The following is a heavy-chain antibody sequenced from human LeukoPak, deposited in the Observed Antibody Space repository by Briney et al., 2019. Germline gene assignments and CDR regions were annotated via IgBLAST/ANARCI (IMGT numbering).Heavy chain of an antibody. D-gene: IGHD6-13*01. CDR2: IYTSGST. J-gene: IGHJ6*03. CDR1: GGSISSGSYY. Sequence: KPSQTLSLTCTVSGGSISSGSYYWSWIRQPAGKGLEWIGRIYTSGSTNYNPSLKSRVTISVDTSKNQFSLKLSSVTAADTAVYYCATFEDSSSWYGNYYYYYMDVWGKGTTVTVSS. CDR3: ATFEDSSSWYGNYYYYYMDV. V-gene: IGHV4-61*02.